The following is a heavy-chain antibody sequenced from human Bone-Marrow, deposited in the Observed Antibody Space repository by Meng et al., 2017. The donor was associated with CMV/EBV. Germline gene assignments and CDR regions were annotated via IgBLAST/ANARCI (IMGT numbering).Heavy chain of an antibody. CDR3: ARGRHIVARPFYY. Sequence: QGQLQQWGAGLLKPSETLSLTCAVYGGSFSGYYWSWIRQPPGKGLEWIGEINHSGSTNYNPSLKSRVTISVDTSKNQFSLKLSSVTAADTAVYYCARGRHIVARPFYYWGQGTLVTVSS. J-gene: IGHJ4*02. V-gene: IGHV4-34*01. D-gene: IGHD6-6*01. CDR1: GGSFSGYY. CDR2: INHSGST.